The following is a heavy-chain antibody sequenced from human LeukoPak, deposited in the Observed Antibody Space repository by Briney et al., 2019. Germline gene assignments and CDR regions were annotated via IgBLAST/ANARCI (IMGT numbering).Heavy chain of an antibody. J-gene: IGHJ4*02. CDR2: IYYSGST. D-gene: IGHD5-12*01. Sequence: SETLSLTCTVSGGSISSSSYYWGWIRQPPGKGLEWIGSIYYSGSTYYNPSLKSRVTISVDTSKNQFSLKLSSVTAADTAVYYCARVYSGYVKRFDYWGQGTLVTVSS. CDR1: GGSISSSSYY. CDR3: ARVYSGYVKRFDY. V-gene: IGHV4-39*01.